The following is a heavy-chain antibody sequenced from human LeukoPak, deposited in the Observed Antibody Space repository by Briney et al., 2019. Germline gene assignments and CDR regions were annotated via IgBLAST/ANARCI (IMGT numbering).Heavy chain of an antibody. D-gene: IGHD4-11*01. J-gene: IGHJ4*02. V-gene: IGHV3-21*01. CDR3: ARYRDTNYFDY. CDR1: GFTFSTYT. CDR2: ISSSSSYI. Sequence: GGSLRLSCAASGFTFSTYTMIWVRQAPGKGLEWVSSISSSSSYIYYADSVKGRFTISRDNAKNSLYLQMNSLRAEDTAVYYCARYRDTNYFDYWGQGTLVTVSS.